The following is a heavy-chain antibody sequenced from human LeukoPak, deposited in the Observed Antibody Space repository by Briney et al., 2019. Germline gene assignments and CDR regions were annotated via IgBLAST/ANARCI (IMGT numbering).Heavy chain of an antibody. J-gene: IGHJ6*03. CDR2: ISSSGSHI. V-gene: IGHV3-21*01. CDR3: AKDLGADYYYYYMDV. D-gene: IGHD3-16*01. Sequence: GGSLRLSCAASGFTFSTYSMSWVRQAAGKGLAWVSSISSSGSHIYYADSVKGRFTISRDNSKNTLYLQMNSLRAEDTAVYYCAKDLGADYYYYYMDVWGKGTTVTVSS. CDR1: GFTFSTYS.